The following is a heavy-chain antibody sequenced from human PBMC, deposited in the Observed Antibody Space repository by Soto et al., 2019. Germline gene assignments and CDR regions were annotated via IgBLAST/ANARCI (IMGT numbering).Heavy chain of an antibody. D-gene: IGHD2-15*01. CDR2: ISAYNGNT. Sequence: ASVKVSCKASGYTFTSYGISWVRQASGQGLEWMGWISAYNGNTNYAQKLQGRVTMTTDTSTSTAYMELRSLRSDDTAVYYCASSYCSGGSCYSRRAFDIWGQGTMVTVSS. V-gene: IGHV1-18*01. CDR1: GYTFTSYG. CDR3: ASSYCSGGSCYSRRAFDI. J-gene: IGHJ3*02.